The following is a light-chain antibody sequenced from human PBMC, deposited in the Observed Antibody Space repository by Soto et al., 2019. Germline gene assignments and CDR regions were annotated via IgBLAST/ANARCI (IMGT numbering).Light chain of an antibody. V-gene: IGKV3-20*01. CDR3: QHYVNSPPYS. CDR1: QSVSNNY. CDR2: GAS. Sequence: EIVLTQSPGTLSFSPGERATLSCRASQSVSNNYLARYQQKPGQAPRLLIYGASTRASDIEGRFSGSGAGTDFTLSIRGLEPEDFAVYYCQHYVNSPPYSFGQGTKLDI. J-gene: IGKJ2*01.